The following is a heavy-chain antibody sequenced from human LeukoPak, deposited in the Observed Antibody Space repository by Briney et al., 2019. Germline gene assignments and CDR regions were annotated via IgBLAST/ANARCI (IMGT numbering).Heavy chain of an antibody. D-gene: IGHD6-13*01. Sequence: QSGGSLRLSCAASGFTFDDYAMHWVRQAPGKGLEWVSGISWNSGSIGYADSVKGRFTISRDNAKNSLYLQMNSLRAEDTALYHCARDLESSSRGGFDPWGQGTLVTVSS. V-gene: IGHV3-9*01. CDR2: ISWNSGSI. J-gene: IGHJ5*02. CDR1: GFTFDDYA. CDR3: ARDLESSSRGGFDP.